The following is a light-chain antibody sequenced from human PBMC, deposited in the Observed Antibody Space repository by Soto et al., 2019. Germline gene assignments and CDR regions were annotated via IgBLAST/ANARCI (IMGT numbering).Light chain of an antibody. Sequence: QSALTQPASVSGSPGQSITISCTGTSSDVGGYDYVSWYQQYPGKAPKLMIYEVNNRPSGISNRFSGSKSGNTASLTISGLQAEDEADYYCISYTSSSVNGVFGGGTKLTVL. CDR2: EVN. CDR1: SSDVGGYDY. CDR3: ISYTSSSVNGV. J-gene: IGLJ3*02. V-gene: IGLV2-14*01.